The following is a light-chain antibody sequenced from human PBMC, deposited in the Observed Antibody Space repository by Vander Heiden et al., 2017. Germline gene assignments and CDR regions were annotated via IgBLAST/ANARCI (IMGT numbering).Light chain of an antibody. J-gene: IGKJ1*01. V-gene: IGKV3-15*01. CDR1: QSVSSN. CDR2: GAS. Sequence: EIEMTQSPATLSVSPGERATLSCRASQSVSSNLAWYQQKPGQAPRLLIYGASTRATGIPARFSGSGSGTEFTLTISSLQSEDFAVYYCQQYNNWPRTFGQGTKVESK. CDR3: QQYNNWPRT.